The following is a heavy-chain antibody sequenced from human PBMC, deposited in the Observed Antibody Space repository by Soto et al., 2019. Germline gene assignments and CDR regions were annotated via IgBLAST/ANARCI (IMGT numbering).Heavy chain of an antibody. CDR1: GYTFTSYW. J-gene: IGHJ4*02. CDR3: ARGVGGNLVYSDY. V-gene: IGHV5-51*01. D-gene: IGHD2-15*01. CDR2: IYLADSNT. Sequence: PGESLKISCKGSGYTFTSYWIGWVRQMPGKGLEWMGIIYLADSNTRYSPSFQGQVTISADTSISTAYLQWSGLKASDTAMYYCARGVGGNLVYSDYWGQGTLVTVSS.